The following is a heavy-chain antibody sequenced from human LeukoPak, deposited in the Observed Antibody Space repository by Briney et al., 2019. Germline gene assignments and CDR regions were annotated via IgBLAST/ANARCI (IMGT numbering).Heavy chain of an antibody. CDR2: ISGSGGST. Sequence: GGSLRLSCAASGFTFSSYAMSWVRQAPGKGLEWVSAISGSGGSTYYADSVKGRFTISRDNSKNTLYLQMNSLRAEDTAVYYCARESHYDGSPGVDFDYWGQGTLVAVSS. V-gene: IGHV3-23*01. CDR3: ARESHYDGSPGVDFDY. J-gene: IGHJ4*02. CDR1: GFTFSSYA. D-gene: IGHD4-23*01.